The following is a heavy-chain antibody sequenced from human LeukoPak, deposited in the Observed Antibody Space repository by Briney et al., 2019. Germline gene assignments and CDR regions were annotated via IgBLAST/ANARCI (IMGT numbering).Heavy chain of an antibody. Sequence: GASVKVSCMASGYTFTGYYMHWVRQAPGQGLEWMGRINPNSGGTNYAQKFQGRVTMTRDTSISTAYMELSRLRSDDTAVYYCARDLKAAAGTVYWGQGTLVTVSS. V-gene: IGHV1-2*06. J-gene: IGHJ4*02. CDR2: INPNSGGT. CDR3: ARDLKAAAGTVY. CDR1: GYTFTGYY. D-gene: IGHD6-13*01.